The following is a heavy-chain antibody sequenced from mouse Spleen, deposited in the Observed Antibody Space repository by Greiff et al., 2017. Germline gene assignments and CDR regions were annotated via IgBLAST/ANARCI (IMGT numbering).Heavy chain of an antibody. J-gene: IGHJ3*01. CDR3: TDYGSSPWFAY. V-gene: IGHV1-5*01. D-gene: IGHD1-1*01. Sequence: VQLQQSGTVLARPGASVKMSCKASGYTFTSYWMHWVKQRPGQGLEWIGAIYPGNSDTSYNQKFKGKAKLTAVTSTSTAYMELSSLTNEDSAVYYCTDYGSSPWFAYWGQGTLVTVSA. CDR2: IYPGNSDT. CDR1: GYTFTSYW.